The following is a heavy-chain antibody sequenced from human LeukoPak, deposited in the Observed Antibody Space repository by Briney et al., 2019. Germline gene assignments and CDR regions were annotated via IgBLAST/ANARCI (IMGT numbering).Heavy chain of an antibody. CDR1: GFTFSSYG. V-gene: IGHV3-23*01. CDR3: AKPQYYDILTGPFDY. Sequence: GGTLRLSCAASGFTFSSYGMSWVRQAPGKGLEWVSAISGSGGSTYYADSVKGRFTISRDNSKNTLYLQMNSLRAEDTAVYYCAKPQYYDILTGPFDYWGQGTLVTVSS. CDR2: ISGSGGST. J-gene: IGHJ4*02. D-gene: IGHD3-9*01.